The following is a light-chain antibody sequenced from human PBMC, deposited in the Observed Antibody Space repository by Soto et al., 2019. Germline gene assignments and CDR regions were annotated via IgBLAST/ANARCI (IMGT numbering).Light chain of an antibody. CDR3: FSYTSSGTYV. V-gene: IGLV2-14*01. Sequence: QSALTQPASVSGSPGQSITISCTGTSSDVGNYKYVSWYQQHPGKAPKLMIYEVSNRPSGVSNRFSGSKSGNTASPPISGLQAEDETDYYCFSYTSSGTYVFGTGTKVTVL. CDR1: SSDVGNYKY. J-gene: IGLJ1*01. CDR2: EVS.